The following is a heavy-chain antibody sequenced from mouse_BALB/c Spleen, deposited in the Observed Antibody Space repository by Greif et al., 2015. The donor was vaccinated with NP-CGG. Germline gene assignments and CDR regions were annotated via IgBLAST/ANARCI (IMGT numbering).Heavy chain of an antibody. CDR1: GFAFSSYD. CDR3: ARHLLLRSGFYYFDY. CDR2: NSSGGGST. Sequence: EVKVVESGGGLVKPGGSLKLSCAASGFAFSSYDMSWVRQTPEKRLEWVAYNSSGGGSTYYPDTVKGRFTISRDNAKNTLYLQMSSLKSEDTAMYYCARHLLLRSGFYYFDYWGQGTTLTVSS. D-gene: IGHD1-1*01. V-gene: IGHV5-12-1*01. J-gene: IGHJ2*01.